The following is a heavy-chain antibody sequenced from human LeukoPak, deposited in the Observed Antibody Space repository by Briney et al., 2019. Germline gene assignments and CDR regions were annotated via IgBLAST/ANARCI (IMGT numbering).Heavy chain of an antibody. D-gene: IGHD3-22*01. CDR3: ARDRGYYDSSGYEWGA. CDR2: INPNSGGT. CDR1: GYTFTGYY. J-gene: IGHJ4*02. V-gene: IGHV1-2*02. Sequence: ASVKVSCKASGYTFTGYYMHWVRQAPGQGLEWMGWINPNSGGTNYAQKFQGRVTMTRDTSISTAYMELSRLRSDDTAVYYCARDRGYYDSSGYEWGAWGQGTLVTVSS.